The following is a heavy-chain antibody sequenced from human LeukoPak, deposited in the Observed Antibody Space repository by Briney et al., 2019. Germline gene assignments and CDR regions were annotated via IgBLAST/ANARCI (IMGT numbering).Heavy chain of an antibody. V-gene: IGHV1-69*01. CDR3: ARDRQPWGRDGYKTGVDY. CDR1: GGTFSSYA. D-gene: IGHD5-24*01. Sequence: ASVKVSSKASGGTFSSYAISWVRQAPGQGLEWMGGIIPIFGTANYAQKYQGRVTITADESTSTAYMELGSLRSEDTAVYYCARDRQPWGRDGYKTGVDYWGQGTLVTVSS. J-gene: IGHJ4*02. CDR2: IIPIFGTA.